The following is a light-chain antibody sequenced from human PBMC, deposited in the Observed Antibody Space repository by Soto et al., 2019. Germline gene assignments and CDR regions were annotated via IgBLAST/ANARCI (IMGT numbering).Light chain of an antibody. CDR2: GAS. CDR3: QYYDESMWT. Sequence: EIVLTQSPGTLSLSPGERATLSCRASQSVDSTYLTWYQQKPGQAPRLLIYGASGRATGIPDRFSGSGSGTDFTLSISRLDPEDFAVYYCQYYDESMWTFGQGTKVDI. V-gene: IGKV3-20*01. J-gene: IGKJ1*01. CDR1: QSVDSTY.